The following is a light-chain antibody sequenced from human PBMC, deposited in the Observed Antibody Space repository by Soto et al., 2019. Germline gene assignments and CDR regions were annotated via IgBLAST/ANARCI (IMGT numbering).Light chain of an antibody. Sequence: DIQMTQSPSTLSASVGDRVTITCRASQSISNWLAWHQQKPGKAPKLLIYKASSLESGVPSRLSGSGSGTEFTLTISSLQPDDFATYYCQTYNIYRAFGQGTKVDIK. CDR3: QTYNIYRA. V-gene: IGKV1-5*03. CDR1: QSISNW. CDR2: KAS. J-gene: IGKJ1*01.